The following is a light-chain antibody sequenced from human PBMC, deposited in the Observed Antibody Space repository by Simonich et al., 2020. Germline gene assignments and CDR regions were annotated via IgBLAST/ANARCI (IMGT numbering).Light chain of an antibody. CDR2: DVR. CDR3: SSYTSSSTLV. V-gene: IGLV2-14*01. CDR1: SSNVGGYNY. Sequence: QSALTQPASVSGSPGQSITISCTGTSSNVGGYNYVSLYQQHPGTAPKLTIYDVRKRPAGVSKRFSGSKSGNTASLTISGLQAEDEADYYCSSYTSSSTLVFGGGTKLTVL. J-gene: IGLJ3*02.